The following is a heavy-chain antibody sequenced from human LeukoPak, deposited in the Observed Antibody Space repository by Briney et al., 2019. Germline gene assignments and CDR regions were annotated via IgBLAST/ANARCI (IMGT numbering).Heavy chain of an antibody. CDR3: ARSRPDYGDYEYFDY. Sequence: SETLSLTCAVSGVSISSGGYSWSWIRQPPGKGLEWIGYIYHGGSTYYNPSLKSRVTISVDRSKNQFSLKLSSVTAADTAVYYCARSRPDYGDYEYFDYWGQGTLVTVSS. J-gene: IGHJ4*02. V-gene: IGHV4-30-2*01. CDR1: GVSISSGGYS. CDR2: IYHGGST. D-gene: IGHD4-17*01.